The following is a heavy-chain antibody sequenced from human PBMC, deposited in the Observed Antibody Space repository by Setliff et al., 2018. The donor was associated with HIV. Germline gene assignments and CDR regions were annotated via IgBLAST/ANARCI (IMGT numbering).Heavy chain of an antibody. J-gene: IGHJ4*02. V-gene: IGHV3-74*03. CDR3: ARVMIGYSGYDAFDY. CDR2: INSDGTST. Sequence: GGSLRLSCAASGFTFSPYWMHWVRQAPGKGLVWVSRINSDGTSTTYADSVKGRFTISRDNSKNTLYLQMNSLRVEDTAVYHCARVMIGYSGYDAFDYWGQGTLVTVSS. CDR1: GFTFSPYW. D-gene: IGHD5-12*01.